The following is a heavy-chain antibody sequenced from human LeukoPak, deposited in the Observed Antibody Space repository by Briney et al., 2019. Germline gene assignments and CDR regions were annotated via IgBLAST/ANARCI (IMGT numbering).Heavy chain of an antibody. CDR2: INPNSGGT. V-gene: IGHV1-2*02. J-gene: IGHJ4*02. CDR1: GYTFAGYY. D-gene: IGHD1-26*01. Sequence: ASVKVSCKASGYTFAGYYMHWVRQAPGQGLEWMGWINPNSGGTNYAQKFQGRVTVTRDTSISTAYMELSRLRSGDTAVYYCARDLWELRGYFDYWGQGTLVTVSS. CDR3: ARDLWELRGYFDY.